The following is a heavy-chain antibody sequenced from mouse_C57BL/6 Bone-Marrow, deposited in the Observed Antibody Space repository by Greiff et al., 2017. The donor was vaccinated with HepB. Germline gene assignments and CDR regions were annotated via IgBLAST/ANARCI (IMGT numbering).Heavy chain of an antibody. V-gene: IGHV1-54*01. CDR1: GYAFTNYL. Sequence: LEESGAELVRPGPSVKVSCKASGYAFTNYLIEWVKQRPGQGLEWIGVINPGSGGTNYNEKFKGKATLTADKSSSTAYMQLSSLTSEDSAVYFCATYGNYEGFAYWGQGTLVTVSA. CDR3: ATYGNYEGFAY. J-gene: IGHJ3*01. D-gene: IGHD2-1*01. CDR2: INPGSGGT.